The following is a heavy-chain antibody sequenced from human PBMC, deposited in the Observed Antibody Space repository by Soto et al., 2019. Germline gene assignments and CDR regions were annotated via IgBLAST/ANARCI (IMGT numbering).Heavy chain of an antibody. CDR1: GGTFSSYA. V-gene: IGHV1-69*13. D-gene: IGHD4-17*01. Sequence: SVKVSCKASGGTFSSYAISWVLQAPGQGLEWMGGIIPIFGTANYAQKFQGRVTITADESTSTAYMELSSLRSEDTAVYYCARAPVYGDSHYYGMDVWGQGTTVTVSS. CDR3: ARAPVYGDSHYYGMDV. CDR2: IIPIFGTA. J-gene: IGHJ6*02.